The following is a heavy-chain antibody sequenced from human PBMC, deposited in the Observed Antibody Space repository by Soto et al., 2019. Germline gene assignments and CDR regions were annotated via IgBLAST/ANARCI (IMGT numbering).Heavy chain of an antibody. J-gene: IGHJ5*01. CDR2: INPNSGGT. Sequence: GAAVKVSCKASGYTFTGYYMHWVRQAPGQGLEWMGWINPNSGGTNYAQKFQGWVTMTRDTSISTAYMELSRLRSDDTAVYYCARESVGNYYDSSFYYPSQNHYNWFASCGQGTPVT. V-gene: IGHV1-2*04. CDR3: ARESVGNYYDSSFYYPSQNHYNWFAS. CDR1: GYTFTGYY. D-gene: IGHD3-22*01.